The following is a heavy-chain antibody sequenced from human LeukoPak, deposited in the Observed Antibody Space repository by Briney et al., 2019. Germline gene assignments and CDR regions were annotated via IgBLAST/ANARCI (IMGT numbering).Heavy chain of an antibody. V-gene: IGHV3-30*18. CDR3: AKDKIGPYSSKPRGSSLRD. CDR2: ISYDGSNK. Sequence: PGGSLRLSCAASGFTFSSYGMHWVHQAPGKGLEWVAVISYDGSNKYYADSVKGRFTISRDNSKNTLYLQMNSLRAEDTAVYYCAKDKIGPYSSKPRGSSLRDWGQGTLVTVSS. CDR1: GFTFSSYG. J-gene: IGHJ4*02. D-gene: IGHD6-19*01.